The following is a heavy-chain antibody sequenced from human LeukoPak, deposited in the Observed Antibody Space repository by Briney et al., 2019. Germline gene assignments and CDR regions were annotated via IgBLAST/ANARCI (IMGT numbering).Heavy chain of an antibody. Sequence: GGSLRLSCTVSGFTVSSNSMSWVRQAPGKGLEWVSFIYSGDNTHYSDSVKGRFTISRDNSKNTLYLQMNSLRAEDTAVYYCARRAGAYSHPYDYWGQGTLVTVSS. J-gene: IGHJ4*02. CDR3: ARRAGAYSHPYDY. D-gene: IGHD4/OR15-4a*01. CDR2: IYSGDNT. CDR1: GFTVSSNS. V-gene: IGHV3-53*01.